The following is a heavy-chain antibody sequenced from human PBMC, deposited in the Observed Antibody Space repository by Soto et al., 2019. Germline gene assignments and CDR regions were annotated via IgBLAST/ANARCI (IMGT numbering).Heavy chain of an antibody. D-gene: IGHD3-10*01. Sequence: PGGSLRLSCAASGFTFSTYWMNWVRQSPGKGLMWVSRISPDGSDVGYADSVEGRFTVSRDNAKNTLFLQMNSLRVEDTAVYYCAKAARGNYYYYYGMDVWGQGTTVTVSS. CDR3: AKAARGNYYYYYGMDV. CDR2: ISPDGSDV. V-gene: IGHV3-74*01. CDR1: GFTFSTYW. J-gene: IGHJ6*02.